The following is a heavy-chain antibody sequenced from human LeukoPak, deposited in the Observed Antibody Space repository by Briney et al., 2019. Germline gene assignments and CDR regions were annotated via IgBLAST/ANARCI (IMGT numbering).Heavy chain of an antibody. V-gene: IGHV3-30*18. CDR1: GFTFSSYG. D-gene: IGHD6-13*01. CDR3: AKIAAARVDY. Sequence: PGGSLRLSCAASGFTFSSYGMHWVGQAPGKGLEWVAVISYDGSNKYYADSVKGRFTISRDNSKNTLYLQMNSLRAEDTAVYYCAKIAAARVDYWGQGTLVTVSS. CDR2: ISYDGSNK. J-gene: IGHJ4*02.